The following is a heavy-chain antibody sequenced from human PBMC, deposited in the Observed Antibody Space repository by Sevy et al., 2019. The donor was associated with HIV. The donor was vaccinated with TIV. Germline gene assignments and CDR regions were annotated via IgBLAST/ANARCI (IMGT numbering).Heavy chain of an antibody. CDR3: ARLTTQPTSDLYGMDV. CDR2: INSDRGVT. V-gene: IGHV1-2*02. Sequence: ASVKVSCKASGYIFTDYYIHWVRQAPGQGLEWMAWINSDRGVTNYAQRFQGEVTVTRDTSLSTAYLELSRLKSNDTAIYYCARLTTQPTSDLYGMDVWGQGTRVTVSS. CDR1: GYIFTDYY. J-gene: IGHJ6*02. D-gene: IGHD4-4*01.